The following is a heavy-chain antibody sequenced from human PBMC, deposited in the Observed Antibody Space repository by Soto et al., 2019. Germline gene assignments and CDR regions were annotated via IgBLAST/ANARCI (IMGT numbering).Heavy chain of an antibody. CDR1: GFTFTDFY. D-gene: IGHD4-4*01. J-gene: IGHJ4*02. CDR3: AGWGGQDYNY. CDR2: IRPDGSET. Sequence: EVQLVQSGGGLVQPGGSLRLSCVASGFTFTDFYMNWVRQAPGKGLEWVANIRPDGSETNYVESVKGRFTTSRDNAKNSLFLQMNSLRADDTAVYYCAGWGGQDYNYWGQGILVTVSS. V-gene: IGHV3-7*03.